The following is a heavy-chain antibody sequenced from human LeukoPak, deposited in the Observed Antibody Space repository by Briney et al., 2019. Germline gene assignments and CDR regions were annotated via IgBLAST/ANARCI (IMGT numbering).Heavy chain of an antibody. V-gene: IGHV4-34*01. CDR3: ARSVSCSGGDCYSSYAEH. CDR1: GESFSGYY. D-gene: IGHD2-21*02. Sequence: SETLSLTCAVYGESFSGYYWSWIRQPPGKGLEWIGEINQSGSTNYNPSLKSRVTISVDTSKNQFALKLSSVTAADTALYYCARSVSCSGGDCYSSYAEHWGQGTLVTVSS. J-gene: IGHJ4*02. CDR2: INQSGST.